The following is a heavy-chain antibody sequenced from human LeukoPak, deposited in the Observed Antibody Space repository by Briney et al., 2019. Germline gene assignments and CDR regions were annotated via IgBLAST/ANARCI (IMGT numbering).Heavy chain of an antibody. CDR2: ISDSSAT. CDR1: GFTFSTYA. D-gene: IGHD2-2*01. V-gene: IGHV3-23*01. CDR3: AKGGTGYCSSSSCLYYFHY. Sequence: GRSLRLSCAASGFTFSTYAMSCVRQAPGKGLEWVSTISDSSATYYADSVKGRFSISRDNSKNTLYLQMNSLRAEDTAVYYCAKGGTGYCSSSSCLYYFHYWGQGTLVTVSS. J-gene: IGHJ4*02.